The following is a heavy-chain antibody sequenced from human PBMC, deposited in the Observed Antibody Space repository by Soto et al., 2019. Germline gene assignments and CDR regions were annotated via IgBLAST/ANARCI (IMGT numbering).Heavy chain of an antibody. Sequence: QITLKESGPTLVEPTQTLTLTCSFSGFSLSNSGVGVGWFRQAPGKALECLGIIYWDNDRRYNPSLKDRLSITKDTSXXXXXXXXXXXXXXXTXXXXXXHRVSYSVSWDVGWFDSWGQGTPVTVS. CDR2: IYWDNDR. CDR1: GFSLSNSGVG. J-gene: IGHJ5*01. V-gene: IGHV2-5*02. D-gene: IGHD3-10*01. CDR3: XHRVSYSVSWDVGWFDS.